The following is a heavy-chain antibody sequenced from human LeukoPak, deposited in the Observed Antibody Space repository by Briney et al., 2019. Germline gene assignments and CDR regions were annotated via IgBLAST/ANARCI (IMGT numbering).Heavy chain of an antibody. Sequence: ASVTVSCKASGYTFTGYYMHWVRQAPGQGLEWMGWINPNSGGTNYAQKFQGRVTMTRDTSISTAYMELSRLRSDDTAVYYCARDRESGYDDYYYYYMDVWGKGTTVTVSS. J-gene: IGHJ6*03. CDR1: GYTFTGYY. CDR3: ARDRESGYDDYYYYYMDV. CDR2: INPNSGGT. V-gene: IGHV1-2*02. D-gene: IGHD5-12*01.